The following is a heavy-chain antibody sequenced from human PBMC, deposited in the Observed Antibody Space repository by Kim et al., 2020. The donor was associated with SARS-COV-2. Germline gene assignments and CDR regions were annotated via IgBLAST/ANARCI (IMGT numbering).Heavy chain of an antibody. Sequence: NDNPSLMSPVTISVDATKNQFSLMLSSVTAADTGVYYCAGNVQWGDAFDIWGQGTMVTVSS. J-gene: IGHJ3*02. V-gene: IGHV4-59*01. D-gene: IGHD1-26*01. CDR3: AGNVQWGDAFDI.